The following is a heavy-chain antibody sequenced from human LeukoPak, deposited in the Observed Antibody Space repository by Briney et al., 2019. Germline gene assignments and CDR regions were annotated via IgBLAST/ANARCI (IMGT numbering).Heavy chain of an antibody. CDR1: GFSFSTSW. CDR2: IHSDGIGT. D-gene: IGHD3-10*02. Sequence: GGSLRPSCAASGFSFSTSWMHWVRQGPGKGLVWVSRIHSDGIGTTYADSVKGRFTISRDNSKNTLDLQMNNLRAEDTAVYYCARDHYYVPDYWGQGTLVTVSS. CDR3: ARDHYYVPDY. J-gene: IGHJ4*02. V-gene: IGHV3-74*03.